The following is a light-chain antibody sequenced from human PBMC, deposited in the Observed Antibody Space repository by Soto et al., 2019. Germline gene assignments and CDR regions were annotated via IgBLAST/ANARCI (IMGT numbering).Light chain of an antibody. CDR1: QSISTT. V-gene: IGKV3-15*01. CDR3: QQYNNWPPWT. CDR2: GAS. Sequence: EIVLTQSPGTLSLSPGERATLSCRASQSISTTLVWYQQKPGQAPRLLIYGASTRATGIPARFSGSGSGTEFTLTISSLQSEDFAVYYCQQYNNWPPWTFGQGTKVDIK. J-gene: IGKJ1*01.